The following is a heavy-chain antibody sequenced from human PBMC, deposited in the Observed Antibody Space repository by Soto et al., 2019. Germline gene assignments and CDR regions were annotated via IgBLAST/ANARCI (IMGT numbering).Heavy chain of an antibody. CDR2: IYYSGST. CDR3: ARAAPFYDT. Sequence: SETLSLTCTFSGGSISSYYWSLIRQPPGKGLEWIGYIYYSGSTNYNPSLKSRVTISVDTSKNQFSLKLSSVTAADTAVYYCARAAPFYDTWGQGTLVTVSS. CDR1: GGSISSYY. D-gene: IGHD3-3*01. V-gene: IGHV4-59*01. J-gene: IGHJ5*02.